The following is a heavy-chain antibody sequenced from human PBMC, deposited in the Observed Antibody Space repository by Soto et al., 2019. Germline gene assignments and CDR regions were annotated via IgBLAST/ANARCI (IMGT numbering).Heavy chain of an antibody. CDR3: ARSRGYCSSTSCWQPRQNFYYYYDMDV. Sequence: LRLSCAASGFTFSSYSMNWVRQAPGTGLEWVSSISSSSSYIYYADSVMGRFTTSRDNAKNSLYLQMTSLRAEDTAVYYCARSRGYCSSTSCWQPRQNFYYYYDMDVWGQGTTVTVSS. CDR1: GFTFSSYS. J-gene: IGHJ6*02. V-gene: IGHV3-21*01. D-gene: IGHD2-2*03. CDR2: ISSSSSYI.